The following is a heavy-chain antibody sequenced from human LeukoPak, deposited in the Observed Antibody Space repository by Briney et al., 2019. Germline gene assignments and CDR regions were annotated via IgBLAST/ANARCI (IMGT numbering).Heavy chain of an antibody. J-gene: IGHJ4*02. V-gene: IGHV3-30*18. Sequence: GGSLRLSCAASGFTVSSNYMSWVRQAPGKGLEWVAVISYDGSNKYYADSVKGRFTISRDNSKNTLYLQMNSLRAEDTAVYYCAKDHGRNSYYRNYYFDHWGQGTLVTVSS. CDR2: ISYDGSNK. CDR3: AKDHGRNSYYRNYYFDH. D-gene: IGHD1-26*01. CDR1: GFTVSSNY.